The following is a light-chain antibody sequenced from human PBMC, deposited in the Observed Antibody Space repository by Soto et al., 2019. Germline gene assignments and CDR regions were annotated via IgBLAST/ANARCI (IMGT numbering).Light chain of an antibody. J-gene: IGLJ1*01. Sequence: QSVLTQPASVSGSPGQSIAISCTGVRTDVADGYDYVSWYQQHPGQAPQLIIYDVSNRPSGVSDRFSGSKSGNTASLTISGFQAEDEAEYYGTSYTSSTPFYAFGPGTKVPVL. CDR1: RTDVADGYDY. V-gene: IGLV2-14*03. CDR3: TSYTSSTPFYA. CDR2: DVS.